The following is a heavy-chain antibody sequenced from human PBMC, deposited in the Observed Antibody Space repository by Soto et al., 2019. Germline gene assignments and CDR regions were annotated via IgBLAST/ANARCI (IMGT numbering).Heavy chain of an antibody. CDR1: GGLFSSYP. J-gene: IGHJ4*02. D-gene: IGHD3-22*01. V-gene: IGHV1-69*01. CDR2: IIPVFQTA. CDR3: AGGGVGYPSFNKF. Sequence: QEQLVQSGAEVKKPGSSVKVSCKASGGLFSSYPISWVRQVPGQGLEWMGGIIPVFQTAYYTQRFQGRVTITGDQPTNTAYVEVSSLSSDDRAFYSGAGGGVGYPSFNKFWGKGTLVTV.